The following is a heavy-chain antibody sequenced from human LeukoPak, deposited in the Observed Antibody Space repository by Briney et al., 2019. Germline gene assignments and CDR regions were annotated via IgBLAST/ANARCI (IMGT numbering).Heavy chain of an antibody. CDR1: GFTFSSYW. V-gene: IGHV3-7*03. CDR3: ARIGHDLYQTFDS. CDR2: IKQDGSEK. D-gene: IGHD2-2*01. Sequence: GGSLRLSCAASGFTFSSYWMSWVRQAPGKGLEWVANIKQDGSEKYYVDSVKGRFTISRDNAKNSVFLQMNSLRAEDTALYYCARIGHDLYQTFDSWGRGTLITVSS. J-gene: IGHJ5*01.